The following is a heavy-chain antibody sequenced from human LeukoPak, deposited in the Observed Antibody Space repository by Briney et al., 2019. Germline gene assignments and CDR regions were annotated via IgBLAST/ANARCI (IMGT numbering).Heavy chain of an antibody. V-gene: IGHV3-53*01. D-gene: IGHD6-13*01. CDR2: IYSDNT. CDR1: GFTVSSNS. Sequence: GGSLGLSCTVSGFTVSSNSMSWVRQAPGKGLEWVSFIYSDNTHYSDSVKGRFTISRDNSKNTLYLQMNSLRAEDTAVYYCATDLSSSWYTYWGQGTLVTVSS. CDR3: ATDLSSSWYTY. J-gene: IGHJ4*02.